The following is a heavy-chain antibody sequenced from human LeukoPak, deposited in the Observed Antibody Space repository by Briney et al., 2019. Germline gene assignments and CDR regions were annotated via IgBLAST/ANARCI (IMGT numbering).Heavy chain of an antibody. CDR1: GYTLTELS. V-gene: IGHV1-24*01. J-gene: IGHJ4*02. CDR3: ATGLYRAAAATCHDY. Sequence: GASVKVSCKVSGYTLTELSMHWVRQAPGKGLEWMGGFDPEDGETIYAQKFQGRVTMTEDTSTDTAYMELSSLRSEDTAVYYCATGLYRAAAATCHDYWGQGTLVTVSS. D-gene: IGHD6-13*01. CDR2: FDPEDGET.